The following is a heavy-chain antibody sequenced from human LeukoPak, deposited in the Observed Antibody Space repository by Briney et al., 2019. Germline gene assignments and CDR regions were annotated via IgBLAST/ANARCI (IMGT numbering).Heavy chain of an antibody. J-gene: IGHJ4*02. CDR3: ARDLPTDYYYGSGSYYNEAY. Sequence: ASETLSLTCTVSGGSISSSSYYWGWIRQPPGKGLEWIGSIYYSGSTYYNPSLKSRVTISVDTSKNQFSLKLSSVTAADTAVYYCARDLPTDYYYGSGSYYNEAYWGQGTLVTASS. CDR2: IYYSGST. V-gene: IGHV4-39*07. D-gene: IGHD3-10*01. CDR1: GGSISSSSYY.